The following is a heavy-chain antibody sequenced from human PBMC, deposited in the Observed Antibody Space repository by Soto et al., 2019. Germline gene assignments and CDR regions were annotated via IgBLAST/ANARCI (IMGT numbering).Heavy chain of an antibody. D-gene: IGHD4-17*01. V-gene: IGHV4-4*02. CDR3: ARAPLTTVTKRWFDP. CDR2: IYHSGST. Sequence: PSETLSLTCAVSGGSISSSNWWSWVRQPPGKGLEWIGEIYHSGSTNYNPSLKSRVTISVDKSKNQFSLKLSSVTAADTAVYYCARAPLTTVTKRWFDPWGQGTLVTVSS. J-gene: IGHJ5*02. CDR1: GGSISSSNW.